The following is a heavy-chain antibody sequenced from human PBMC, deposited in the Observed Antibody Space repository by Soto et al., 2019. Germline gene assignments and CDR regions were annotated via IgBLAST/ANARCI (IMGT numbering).Heavy chain of an antibody. V-gene: IGHV4-38-2*01. Sequence: SETLSLTCAVSGYSISTGYYWGWIRQPPGKGLEWIGSIYHSGSTYYNPSLKSRVTISVDTSKNQFSLNLSSVTAADTAVYYCARPSYYDTSGYLNWFDPWGQGTLVTVSS. J-gene: IGHJ5*02. D-gene: IGHD3-22*01. CDR1: GYSISTGYY. CDR3: ARPSYYDTSGYLNWFDP. CDR2: IYHSGST.